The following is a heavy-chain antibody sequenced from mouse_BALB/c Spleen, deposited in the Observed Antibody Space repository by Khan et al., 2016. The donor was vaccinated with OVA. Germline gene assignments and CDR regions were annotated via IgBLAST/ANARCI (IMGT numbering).Heavy chain of an antibody. Sequence: QIQLVQSGPELKKPGETVRISCKASGYTFTTAGIQWVQKMPGKGLKWIGWINTHSGVPKYAEDFKGRFAFSLEISVNTAYLQITNLKNEDTATYFCRRRGADYDRNDGGAREYWGQGTSVTVSS. J-gene: IGHJ4*01. V-gene: IGHV9-4*02. D-gene: IGHD2-14*01. CDR2: INTHSGVP. CDR1: GYTFTTAG. CDR3: RRRGADYDRNDGGAREY.